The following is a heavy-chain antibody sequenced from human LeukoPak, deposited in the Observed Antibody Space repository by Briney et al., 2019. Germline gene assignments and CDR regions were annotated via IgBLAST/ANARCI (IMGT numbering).Heavy chain of an antibody. CDR2: IQYDGNKK. J-gene: IGHJ4*02. CDR3: AKDLVGYCSGGSCYTPAY. V-gene: IGHV3-30*02. CDR1: GFMFNSYG. Sequence: PGGSLRLSCAASGFMFNSYGIHWVRQAPGKGLEWVAFIQYDGNKKYYADSVKGRFTISRDNSKNTLHLQMNSLKTEDTAVYYCAKDLVGYCSGGSCYTPAYWGQGTLVTVSS. D-gene: IGHD2-15*01.